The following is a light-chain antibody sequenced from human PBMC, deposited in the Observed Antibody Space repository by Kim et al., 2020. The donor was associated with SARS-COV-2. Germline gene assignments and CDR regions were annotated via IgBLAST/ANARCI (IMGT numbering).Light chain of an antibody. Sequence: SYELTQPPSVSVAPGKTASITCGGNNIGSKSVHWYQQRPGQAPVLVIYHDRDRPSGIPERFSGSNPGNTATLTISRVEGGDEADYYCQVWDTSSDHWVFGGGTQLTVL. CDR1: NIGSKS. J-gene: IGLJ3*02. CDR2: HDR. V-gene: IGLV3-21*04. CDR3: QVWDTSSDHWV.